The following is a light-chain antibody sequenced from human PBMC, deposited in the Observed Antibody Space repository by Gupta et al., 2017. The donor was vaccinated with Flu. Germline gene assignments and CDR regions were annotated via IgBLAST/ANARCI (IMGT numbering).Light chain of an antibody. CDR3: QQNNSNPYT. J-gene: IGKJ2*01. CDR2: EAS. Sequence: PSTLSASVGDRVTITCRASQSISSCLAWYQQKPGKAPKLLIYEASSLESGVPSRFSGSGSGTEFTLTISSLQPEDFATYYCQQNNSNPYTFGQGTKVEIK. CDR1: QSISSC. V-gene: IGKV1-5*03.